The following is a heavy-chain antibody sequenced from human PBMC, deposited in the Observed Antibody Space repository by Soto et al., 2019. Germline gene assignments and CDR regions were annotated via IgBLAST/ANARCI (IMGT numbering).Heavy chain of an antibody. V-gene: IGHV3-23*01. CDR1: GFTFSSYA. D-gene: IGHD1-26*01. J-gene: IGHJ4*02. CDR2: ISGSGGST. Sequence: EVQLLESGGGLVQPGGSLRLSCAASGFTFSSYAMSWVRQAPGKGLEWVSAISGSGGSTYYADSVKGRFTISRDNSKNTLYLQMTSLRAEDTAVYYCAKADNLVGATNPIDYRDQGTLVTVSS. CDR3: AKADNLVGATNPIDY.